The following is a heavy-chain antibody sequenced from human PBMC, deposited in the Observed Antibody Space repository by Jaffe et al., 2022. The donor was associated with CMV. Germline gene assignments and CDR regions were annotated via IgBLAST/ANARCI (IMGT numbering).Heavy chain of an antibody. CDR2: ISYDGSNK. D-gene: IGHD3-10*01. CDR1: GFIFSSYG. V-gene: IGHV3-30*03. Sequence: QVQMVESGGGVVQPGRSLRLSCAASGFIFSSYGMHWVRQAPGKGLEWVAVISYDGSNKYYADSVKGRFTISRDNSKSTLDLQVNSLRGEDTAVYYCATSLWFGEFQYYYGMDVWGQGITVTVSS. CDR3: ATSLWFGEFQYYYGMDV. J-gene: IGHJ6*02.